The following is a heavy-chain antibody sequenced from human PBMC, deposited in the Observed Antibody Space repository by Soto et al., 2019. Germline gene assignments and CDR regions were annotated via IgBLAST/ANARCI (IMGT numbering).Heavy chain of an antibody. CDR1: GYNFISHH. V-gene: IGHV1-46*03. J-gene: IGHJ6*03. CDR3: ARTYCSSTSCYNPYYYYYMDV. Sequence: ASVKVSCKTSGYNFISHHIHWVRQAPGQGLEWVGFINPFDGRAMHAQKLQGRVTMTRDKSTSTVYMELSSLRSEDTAVYYCARTYCSSTSCYNPYYYYYMDVWGKGTTVTVSS. CDR2: INPFDGRA. D-gene: IGHD2-2*02.